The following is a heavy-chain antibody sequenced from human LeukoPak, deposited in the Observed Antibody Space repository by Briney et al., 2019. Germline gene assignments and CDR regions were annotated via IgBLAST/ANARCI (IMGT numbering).Heavy chain of an antibody. D-gene: IGHD1-26*01. CDR3: ANVGSTNWHYAFPI. J-gene: IGHJ3*02. V-gene: IGHV3-23*01. Sequence: GGSLRLSCSASGFTFSTSAMTWVRQAPGKGPEWVSFISYDGGTTSYSDSAKGRFTISRDNSKNTLYLQLNSLRAEDTAVYSCANVGSTNWHYAFPIWGQGTTVTVSS. CDR1: GFTFSTSA. CDR2: ISYDGGTT.